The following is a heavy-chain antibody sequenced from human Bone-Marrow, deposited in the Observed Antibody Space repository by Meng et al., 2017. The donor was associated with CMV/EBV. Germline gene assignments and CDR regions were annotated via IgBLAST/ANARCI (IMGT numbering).Heavy chain of an antibody. CDR3: ARIANGGWFDP. CDR2: INPNSGGT. Sequence: ASVKVSCKASGYTFTGYYMHWVRQAPGKGLEWMGWINPNSGGTNYAQKFQGRVTMTRDTSISTDYMEMSRLRSDDTAVYYCARIANGGWFDPWGQGTLVTVSS. CDR1: GYTFTGYY. V-gene: IGHV1-2*02. D-gene: IGHD6-13*01. J-gene: IGHJ5*02.